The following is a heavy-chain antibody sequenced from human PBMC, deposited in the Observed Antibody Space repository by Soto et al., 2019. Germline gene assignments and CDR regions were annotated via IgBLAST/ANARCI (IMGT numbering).Heavy chain of an antibody. CDR2: ISGSGGST. CDR1: GFTFSSYA. J-gene: IGHJ4*02. CDR3: AKDPDSSSWYSWFDY. D-gene: IGHD6-13*01. V-gene: IGHV3-23*01. Sequence: PGGSLRLSCAASGFTFSSYAMSWVRQAPGKGLEWVSAISGSGGSTYYADSVKGRFTISRDNSKNTLYLQMNSLRAEDTAVYYCAKDPDSSSWYSWFDYWGQGNLVTVSS.